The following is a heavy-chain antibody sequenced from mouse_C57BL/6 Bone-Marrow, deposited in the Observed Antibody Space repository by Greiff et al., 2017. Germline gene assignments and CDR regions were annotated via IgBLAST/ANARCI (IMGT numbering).Heavy chain of an antibody. J-gene: IGHJ3*01. CDR1: GYTFTSYG. Sequence: QVHVKQPGAELARPGASVKLSCKASGYTFTSYGIRWVKQRPGQGLEWIGEIYPRSGNTYYNEKFKGKATLTADKSSSTAYMELRSLTSEDSAVYFCATPYYCGSSYQFAYWGQGTLVTVSA. V-gene: IGHV1-81*01. CDR2: IYPRSGNT. CDR3: ATPYYCGSSYQFAY. D-gene: IGHD1-1*01.